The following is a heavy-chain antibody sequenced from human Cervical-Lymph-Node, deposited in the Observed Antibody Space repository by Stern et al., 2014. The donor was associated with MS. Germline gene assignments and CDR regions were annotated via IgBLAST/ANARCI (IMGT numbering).Heavy chain of an antibody. Sequence: VQLVQSGEEVKKPGESLKISCKGSGYTFTRYWIAWVRQMPGKGLEWMGIIYPGDSDTTYSPSFQGQVTFSADKSIDTAFLQWRSLKASDSAMYYCARLLSGYATTPKDALDIWGQGTMVTVSS. J-gene: IGHJ3*02. CDR3: ARLLSGYATTPKDALDI. CDR2: IYPGDSDT. V-gene: IGHV5-51*01. CDR1: GYTFTRYW. D-gene: IGHD5-12*01.